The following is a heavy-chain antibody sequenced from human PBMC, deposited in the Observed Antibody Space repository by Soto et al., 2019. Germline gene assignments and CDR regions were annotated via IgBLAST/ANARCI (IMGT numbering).Heavy chain of an antibody. V-gene: IGHV4-59*01. D-gene: IGHD3-10*01. J-gene: IGHJ4*02. Sequence: SETLSLTCTVSGGSISGYYWSWIRQPPGKGLEWIGYIYYSGSTNYNPSLKSRVTISVDTSKNQFSLKLSSVTAADTAVYYCAREVVSGGSGSILFDYWGQGTLVTVSS. CDR1: GGSISGYY. CDR2: IYYSGST. CDR3: AREVVSGGSGSILFDY.